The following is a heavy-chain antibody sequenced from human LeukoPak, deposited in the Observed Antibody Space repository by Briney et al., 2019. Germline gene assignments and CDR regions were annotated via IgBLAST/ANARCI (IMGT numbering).Heavy chain of an antibody. V-gene: IGHV1-69*13. CDR3: ASEPGLYCSGGSCYPNWFDP. D-gene: IGHD2-15*01. CDR1: GGTFISYA. Sequence: SVKVSCKASGGTFISYAISWVRQAPGQGLEWMGGIIPIFGTANYAQKFQGRVTITADESTSTAYMELSSLRSEDTAVYYCASEPGLYCSGGSCYPNWFDPWGQGTLVTVSS. J-gene: IGHJ5*02. CDR2: IIPIFGTA.